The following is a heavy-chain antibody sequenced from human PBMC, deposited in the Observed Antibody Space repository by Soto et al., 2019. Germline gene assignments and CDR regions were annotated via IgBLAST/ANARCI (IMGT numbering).Heavy chain of an antibody. D-gene: IGHD3-16*01. CDR3: ARPRFGAFDI. Sequence: GESLKISCKGSGYSFTSYWISWVRQMPGKGLEWMGRIDPSDSYTNYSPSFQGHVTISADKSISTAYLQWSSLKASDTAMYSCARPRFGAFDIWGQGTMVAVSS. V-gene: IGHV5-10-1*01. CDR2: IDPSDSYT. J-gene: IGHJ3*02. CDR1: GYSFTSYW.